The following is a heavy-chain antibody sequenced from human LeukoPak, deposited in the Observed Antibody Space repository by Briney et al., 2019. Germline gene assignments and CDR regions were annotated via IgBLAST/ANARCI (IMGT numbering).Heavy chain of an antibody. J-gene: IGHJ4*02. CDR2: IYSGGST. CDR3: ARDGSHGY. D-gene: IGHD1-26*01. V-gene: IGHV3-53*05. Sequence: LEWVSVIYSGGSTYYADSVKDRFTISRDNSKNTLYLQMNSLRAEDTAVYYCARDGSHGYWGQGTLVTVSS.